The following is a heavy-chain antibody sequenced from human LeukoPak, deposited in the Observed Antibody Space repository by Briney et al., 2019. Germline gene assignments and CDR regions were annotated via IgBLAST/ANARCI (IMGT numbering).Heavy chain of an antibody. CDR1: GFTFSSYG. CDR3: AKDGEIAVAGIDY. D-gene: IGHD6-19*01. V-gene: IGHV3-30*18. J-gene: IGHJ4*02. CDR2: ISYDGSNK. Sequence: PGGSLRLSCAASGFTFSSYGMHWVRQAPGKGLEWVAVISYDGSNKYYADSVKGRFTISRDNPKNTLYLQMNSLRAEDTAVYYCAKDGEIAVAGIDYWGQGTLVTVSS.